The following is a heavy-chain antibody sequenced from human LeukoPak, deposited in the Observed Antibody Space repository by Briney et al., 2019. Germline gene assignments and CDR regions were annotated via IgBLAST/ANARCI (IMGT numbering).Heavy chain of an antibody. V-gene: IGHV4-4*07. D-gene: IGHD5-18*01. CDR3: ARDQGTDVDTAMALTYYFDY. CDR2: IYTSGST. J-gene: IGHJ4*02. Sequence: SETLSLTCTVSGGSISSYYWSWIRQPAGKGLEWIGRIYTSGSTNYNPSLKSRVTMSVDTSKNQFSLKLSSVTAADTAVYYRARDQGTDVDTAMALTYYFDYWGQGTLVTVSS. CDR1: GGSISSYY.